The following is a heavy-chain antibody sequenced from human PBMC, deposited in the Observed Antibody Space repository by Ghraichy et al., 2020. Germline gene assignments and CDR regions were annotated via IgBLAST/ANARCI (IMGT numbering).Heavy chain of an antibody. CDR3: VRHGDGYGDLWGLTHYYLDV. CDR2: IYYSGST. V-gene: IGHV4-39*01. Sequence: SETLSLTCSVSGGSIGISSYYWAWVRQPPGKGLEWIGSIYYSGSTYYNPSLKSRVTISIDTSKNQFSLELSSVTAADTSVYYCVRHGDGYGDLWGLTHYYLDVWGKGTTVSVTS. D-gene: IGHD4-17*01. J-gene: IGHJ6*03. CDR1: GGSIGISSYY.